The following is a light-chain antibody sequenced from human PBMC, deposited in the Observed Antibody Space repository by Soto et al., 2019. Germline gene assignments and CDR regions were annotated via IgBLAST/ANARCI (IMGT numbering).Light chain of an antibody. CDR3: QQYCSYPLT. Sequence: EVVLTQSPGALSLSPGERATLPCRASHSVDSSYFAWYQQRPGPAPRLLICETSSRATGVPDRFSGSGSGTDFTLTGSRLEPDGVAVYFCQQYCSYPLTFGGGTKVEIK. V-gene: IGKV3-20*01. J-gene: IGKJ4*01. CDR2: ETS. CDR1: HSVDSSY.